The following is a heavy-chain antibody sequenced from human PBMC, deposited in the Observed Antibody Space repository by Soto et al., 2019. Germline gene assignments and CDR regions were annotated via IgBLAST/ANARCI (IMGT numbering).Heavy chain of an antibody. CDR1: GGSFSGYY. Sequence: SETLSLTCAVYGGSFSGYYWSWIRQPPWKWLEWIVEINHSGSTNYNPSLKSRVTISVDTSKNQFSLKLSSVTAADTAVYYCARGSKRYYDFWSGYYRYYYGMDVWGQGTTVTVSS. J-gene: IGHJ6*02. D-gene: IGHD3-3*01. CDR3: ARGSKRYYDFWSGYYRYYYGMDV. V-gene: IGHV4-34*01. CDR2: INHSGST.